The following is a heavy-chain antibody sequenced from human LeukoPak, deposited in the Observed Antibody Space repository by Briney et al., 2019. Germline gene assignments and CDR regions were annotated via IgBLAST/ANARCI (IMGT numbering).Heavy chain of an antibody. J-gene: IGHJ4*02. CDR3: AKDQRWLAYFDY. CDR1: GFTFSSDT. CDR2: ITASGGTT. Sequence: PGGSLRLSCAASGFTFSSDTMSWVRQAPGKGLEWVSVITASGGTTYYADSVKGRFTISRDNSKNTLSLQMNTLRAEDTAVYYCAKDQRWLAYFDYWGQGTLVSVSS. V-gene: IGHV3-23*01. D-gene: IGHD6-19*01.